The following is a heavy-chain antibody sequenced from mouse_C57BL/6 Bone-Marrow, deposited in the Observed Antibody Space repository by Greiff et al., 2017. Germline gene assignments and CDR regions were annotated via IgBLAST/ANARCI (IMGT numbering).Heavy chain of an antibody. CDR1: GFNIKDYY. J-gene: IGHJ3*01. V-gene: IGHV14-1*01. CDR3: TTGVPFAY. CDR2: IDPADGDT. Sequence: VQLQQSGAELVRPGASVKLSCTASGFNIKDYYMHWVKQRPEQGLEWIGRIDPADGDTEYAPKFQGKAIMTADTSSNTAYLQLCSLTAEDTAVYYCTTGVPFAYWGQGTLVTVSA.